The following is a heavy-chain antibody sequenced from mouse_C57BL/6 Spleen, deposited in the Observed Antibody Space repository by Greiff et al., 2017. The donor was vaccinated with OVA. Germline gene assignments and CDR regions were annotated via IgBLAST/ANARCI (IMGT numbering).Heavy chain of an antibody. CDR1: GYAFSSSW. V-gene: IGHV1-82*01. CDR2: IYPGDGDT. J-gene: IGHJ4*01. Sequence: VHLVESGPELVKPGASVKISCKASGYAFSSSWMNWVKQRPGKGLEWIGRIYPGDGDTNYNGKFKGKATLTADKSSSTAYMQLSSRTSEDSAVYFCARRGFLYYAMDYWGQGTSVTVSS. CDR3: ARRGFLYYAMDY.